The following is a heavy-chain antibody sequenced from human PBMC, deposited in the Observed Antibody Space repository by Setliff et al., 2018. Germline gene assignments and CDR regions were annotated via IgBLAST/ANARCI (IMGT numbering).Heavy chain of an antibody. CDR3: ARNALTGTTRKYYYYMDV. CDR1: GYTFTSYG. D-gene: IGHD1-7*01. J-gene: IGHJ6*03. CDR2: IIPGLGIL. V-gene: IGHV1-69*10. Sequence: SVKVSCKASGYTFTSYGITWVRQAPAQGLEWMGGIIPGLGILDYAQKFQDRVAITADRSTSTAYMELRSLTSEDTAVYYCARNALTGTTRKYYYYMDVWGQGTMVTVSS.